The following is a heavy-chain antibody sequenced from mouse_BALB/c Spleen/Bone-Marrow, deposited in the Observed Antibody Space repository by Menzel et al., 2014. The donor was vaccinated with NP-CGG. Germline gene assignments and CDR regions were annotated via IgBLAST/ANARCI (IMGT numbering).Heavy chain of an antibody. V-gene: IGHV3-1*02. CDR2: IHYSGST. CDR1: GYSITSGYS. Sequence: EVQLVESGPDLVKPSQSLSLPCTVTGYSITSGYSCHWIRQFPGNKLEWMGYIHYSGSTDYNPSLKSRISITRDTSKNQFFLQLNSVTTEDTATYYCAREDSCEAWFAYWGQGTLVTVSA. CDR3: AREDSCEAWFAY. J-gene: IGHJ3*01. D-gene: IGHD1-1*01.